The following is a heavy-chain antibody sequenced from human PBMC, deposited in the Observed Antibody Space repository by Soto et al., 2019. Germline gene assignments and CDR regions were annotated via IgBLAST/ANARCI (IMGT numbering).Heavy chain of an antibody. V-gene: IGHV3-30*18. D-gene: IGHD3-10*01. CDR3: AKDWRESLPGDAFDI. Sequence: PGGSLRLSCAASGFTFSSYGMHWVRQAPGKGLEWVGVITYDGSNKFYADSVKGRFTISRENSKNTLYLQMNSLRAEDAAVYYCAKDWRESLPGDAFDIWGQGTMVTVS. J-gene: IGHJ3*02. CDR2: ITYDGSNK. CDR1: GFTFSSYG.